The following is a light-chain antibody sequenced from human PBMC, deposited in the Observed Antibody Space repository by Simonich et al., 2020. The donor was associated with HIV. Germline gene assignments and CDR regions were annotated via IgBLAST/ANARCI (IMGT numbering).Light chain of an antibody. CDR2: EVR. V-gene: IGLV2-23*02. CDR3: CSYAGTTFVV. J-gene: IGLJ2*01. CDR1: ISDFGIYDL. Sequence: QSALTHPASVSGSHGQSITISCTGTISDFGIYDLVSWYQHYPGKAPKLMIPEVRQRPSGVSNRFYGSKSGNTASLTISGLKAEDEADYYCCSYAGTTFVVFGGGTKLTVL.